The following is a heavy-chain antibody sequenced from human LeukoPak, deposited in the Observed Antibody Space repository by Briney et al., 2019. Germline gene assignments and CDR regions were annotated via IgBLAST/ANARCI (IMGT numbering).Heavy chain of an antibody. CDR3: ARAMDY. CDR1: GFTFSTYW. CDR2: MKRDGSEI. J-gene: IGHJ4*02. Sequence: GGSLRLSCSASGFTFSTYWMSWVRQAPGKGLEWVANMKRDGSEIYYVDSVKGRSTISRDNAKNSLYLQMNSLRAEDTAVYYCARAMDYWGQGTLVAVSS. V-gene: IGHV3-7*03.